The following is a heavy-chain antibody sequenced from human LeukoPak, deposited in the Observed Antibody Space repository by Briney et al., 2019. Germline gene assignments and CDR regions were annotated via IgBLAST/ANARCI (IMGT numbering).Heavy chain of an antibody. Sequence: ASVKDSCKASGYTFTGYYMHWVRQATGQGLEWMGWINPNSGGTNYAQKFQGRVTMTRDTSISTAYMELSRLRSVDTAVYYCARDPTRGAVADNWFDPWGQGTLVTVSS. CDR3: ARDPTRGAVADNWFDP. CDR1: GYTFTGYY. J-gene: IGHJ5*02. CDR2: INPNSGGT. V-gene: IGHV1-2*02. D-gene: IGHD6-19*01.